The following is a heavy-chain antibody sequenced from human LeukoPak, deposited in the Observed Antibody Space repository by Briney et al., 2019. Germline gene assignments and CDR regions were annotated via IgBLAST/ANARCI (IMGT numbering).Heavy chain of an antibody. CDR1: GFTFSSYS. Sequence: GGSLRLSCAASGFTFSSYSMNWVRQAPGKGLEWVSSISSSSSYIYYADSVKGRFTISRDNAKNSLYLQMNSLRAEDTAVYYCARDRGTATTTWFDPWGQGTLVTVSS. CDR2: ISSSSSYI. CDR3: ARDRGTATTTWFDP. V-gene: IGHV3-21*01. J-gene: IGHJ5*02. D-gene: IGHD4-17*01.